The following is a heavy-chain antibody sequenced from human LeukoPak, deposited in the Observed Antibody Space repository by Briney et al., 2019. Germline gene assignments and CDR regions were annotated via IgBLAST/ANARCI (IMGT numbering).Heavy chain of an antibody. CDR3: ARDIGSSGLDNWFDP. J-gene: IGHJ5*02. CDR1: GGSISSYY. D-gene: IGHD3-22*01. V-gene: IGHV4-59*01. CDR2: IYYSGST. Sequence: PSETLSLTCTVSGGSISSYYWRWIRQPPGKGLEWIGYIYYSGSTNYNPSLKSRVTITVDTSKKQSSLKLSTVPAAETAVYYCARDIGSSGLDNWFDPWGQGTLVTVSS.